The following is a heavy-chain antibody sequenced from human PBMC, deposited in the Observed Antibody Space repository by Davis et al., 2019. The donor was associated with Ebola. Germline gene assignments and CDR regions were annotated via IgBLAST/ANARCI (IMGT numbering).Heavy chain of an antibody. V-gene: IGHV1-69*04. CDR3: ARRRDYDAFDI. Sequence: AASVKVSCKASGGTFSSYAISWVRQAPGQGLEWMGRIIPTLGIANYAQKFQGRVTITADKSTSTAYMELSSLRSEDTAVYYCARRRDYDAFDIWGQGTMVTVSS. CDR2: IIPTLGIA. J-gene: IGHJ3*02. D-gene: IGHD2-21*01. CDR1: GGTFSSYA.